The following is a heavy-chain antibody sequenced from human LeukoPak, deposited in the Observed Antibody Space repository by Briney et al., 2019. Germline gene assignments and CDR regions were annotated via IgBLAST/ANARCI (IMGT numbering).Heavy chain of an antibody. CDR2: IYYTGST. J-gene: IGHJ4*02. D-gene: IGHD6-13*01. V-gene: IGHV4-59*01. CDR1: GGSISSYY. CDR3: ARLDGYSSSWYVNY. Sequence: SETLSLTCNVSGGSISSYYRSWIRQPPGKGLEWIGYIYYTGSTNYNPSLRSRVTISVDTSKNQFSLKLSSVTAADTAVYYCARLDGYSSSWYVNYWGQGSLVTVSS.